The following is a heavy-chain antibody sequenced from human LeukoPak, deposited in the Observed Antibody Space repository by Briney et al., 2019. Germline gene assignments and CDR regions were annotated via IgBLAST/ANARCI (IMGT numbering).Heavy chain of an antibody. CDR2: INHSGST. D-gene: IGHD3-3*01. V-gene: IGHV4-34*01. CDR1: GGSFSGYY. Sequence: SETLSLTCAVYGGSFSGYYWSWIRQPPGKGLEWIGEINHSGSTNYNPSLKSRVTISVDTSKNQFSLKLSSVTAADTAVYYCASSRHVWSGYYNPPPLDYWGQGTLVTASS. CDR3: ASSRHVWSGYYNPPPLDY. J-gene: IGHJ4*02.